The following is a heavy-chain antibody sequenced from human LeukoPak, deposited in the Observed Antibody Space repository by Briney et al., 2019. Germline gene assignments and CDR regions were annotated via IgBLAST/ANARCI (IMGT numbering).Heavy chain of an antibody. D-gene: IGHD7-27*01. J-gene: IGHJ6*02. CDR2: INTGNGNT. CDR1: GYTFTSYG. V-gene: IGHV1-3*04. Sequence: ASVKVSCKASGYTFTSYGIHWVRQAPGQRLEWMGWINTGNGNTEYSQKYQGRVTITRDTSASTAYMELSSLRSEDTAVYYCARLHLGIGHFYGMDVWGQGTTVTVSS. CDR3: ARLHLGIGHFYGMDV.